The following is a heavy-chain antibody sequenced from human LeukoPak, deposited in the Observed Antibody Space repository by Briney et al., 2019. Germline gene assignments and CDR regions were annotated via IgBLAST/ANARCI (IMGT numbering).Heavy chain of an antibody. CDR1: GGTFSSYA. CDR3: ASLLVGMATIDFDY. D-gene: IGHD5-12*01. J-gene: IGHJ4*02. CDR2: IIPIFGTA. V-gene: IGHV1-69*05. Sequence: ASVKVSCKAPGGTFSSYAISWVRQAPGQGLEWMGRIIPIFGTANYAQKFQGRVTITTDESTSTAYMELSSLRSEDTAVYYCASLLVGMATIDFDYWGQGTLVTVSS.